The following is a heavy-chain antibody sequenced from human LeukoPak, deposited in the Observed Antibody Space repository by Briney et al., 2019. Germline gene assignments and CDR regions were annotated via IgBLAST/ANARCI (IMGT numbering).Heavy chain of an antibody. D-gene: IGHD6-19*01. J-gene: IGHJ4*02. CDR3: ARDPPRYSSGWPFDY. Sequence: GGSLRLSCAASGFTFSSYSMNWVRQAPGKGLEWVSSISSSSSYIYYADSVKGRFTISRDNSKNTLYLQMNSLRAEDTAVYYCARDPPRYSSGWPFDYWGQGTLVTVSS. CDR1: GFTFSSYS. CDR2: ISSSSSYI. V-gene: IGHV3-21*01.